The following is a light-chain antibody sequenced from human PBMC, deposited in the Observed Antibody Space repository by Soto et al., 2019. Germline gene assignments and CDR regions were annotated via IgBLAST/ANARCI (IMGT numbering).Light chain of an antibody. Sequence: DIQMTQSPSSLSASVGDRVTITCRASQGIRNDLSWYQQKPGKAPNRLIYAASSLQSGVPSRFSGSGSGTEFTLTISSLQPEDFATYYCLQHNSYPLTFGGGTRVGIK. V-gene: IGKV1-17*01. CDR2: AAS. CDR3: LQHNSYPLT. J-gene: IGKJ4*01. CDR1: QGIRND.